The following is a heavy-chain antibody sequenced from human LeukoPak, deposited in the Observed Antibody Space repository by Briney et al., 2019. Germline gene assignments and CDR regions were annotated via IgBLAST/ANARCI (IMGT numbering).Heavy chain of an antibody. V-gene: IGHV3-23*01. CDR2: IIGSSGDT. CDR1: GFRFSNFA. CDR3: AKGAYDYIEMGYFDD. Sequence: GGTLRLSCAASGFRFSNFAMSWVRQAPGKGLEWVSLIIGSSGDTLYADSVKGRFTISRDISKNRLYLQMNSLRAEDTALYYCAKGAYDYIEMGYFDDWGQGTLVTVSS. J-gene: IGHJ4*02. D-gene: IGHD5-12*01.